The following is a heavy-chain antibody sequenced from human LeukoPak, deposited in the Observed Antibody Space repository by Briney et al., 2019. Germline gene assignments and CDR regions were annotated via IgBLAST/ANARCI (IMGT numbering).Heavy chain of an antibody. J-gene: IGHJ6*02. Sequence: SETLSLTCTVSGGSISSYYWSWIRQPPGKGLEWIGYIYCSGSTNYNPSLKSRVTISVDTSKNQFSLKLSSVTAADTAVYYCAREGGDGMDVWGQGTTVTVSS. CDR3: AREGGDGMDV. CDR1: GGSISSYY. CDR2: IYCSGST. V-gene: IGHV4-59*01. D-gene: IGHD1-26*01.